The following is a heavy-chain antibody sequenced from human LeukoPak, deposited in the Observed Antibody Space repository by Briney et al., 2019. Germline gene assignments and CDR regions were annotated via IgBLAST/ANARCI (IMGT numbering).Heavy chain of an antibody. J-gene: IGHJ6*03. CDR2: ISAYNGNT. V-gene: IGHV1-18*01. Sequence: GASVKVSCKASGYTFTSYGISWVRQAPGQGLEWMGWISAYNGNTNYAQKLQGRVTMTTDTSTSTAYMELRSLRSDDTAVYYCARRYDFWSGGYYYYYMDVWGKGTTVTVSS. D-gene: IGHD3-3*01. CDR3: ARRYDFWSGGYYYYYMDV. CDR1: GYTFTSYG.